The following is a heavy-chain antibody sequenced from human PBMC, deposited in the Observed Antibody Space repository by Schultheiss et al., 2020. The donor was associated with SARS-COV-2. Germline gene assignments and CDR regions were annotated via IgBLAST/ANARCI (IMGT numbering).Heavy chain of an antibody. J-gene: IGHJ3*02. Sequence: GGSLRLSCAASGFTFSDYYMSWIRQAPGKGLEWVSYISSSGSTIYYADSVKGRFTISRDNSKNTLYLQMNSLRAEDTAVYYCARPMVRGLYGGMDAFDIWGQGTMVTVSS. CDR3: ARPMVRGLYGGMDAFDI. CDR1: GFTFSDYY. D-gene: IGHD3-10*01. CDR2: ISSSGSTI. V-gene: IGHV3-11*04.